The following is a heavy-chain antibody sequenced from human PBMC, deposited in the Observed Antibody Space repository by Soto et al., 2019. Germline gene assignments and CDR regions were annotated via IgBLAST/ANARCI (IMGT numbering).Heavy chain of an antibody. CDR2: IYSGGST. V-gene: IGHV3-53*02. Sequence: EVQLVETGGGLIQPGGSLRLSCAASGFTVSSNYMSWVRQAPGKGLEWVSVIYSGGSTYYADSVKGRFTISRDNSKNTLYLQMNSLRAEDTSVYYWARAKYSSGWYGNYYYYGMDVWGQGTTVTVSS. CDR1: GFTVSSNY. D-gene: IGHD6-19*01. J-gene: IGHJ6*02. CDR3: ARAKYSSGWYGNYYYYGMDV.